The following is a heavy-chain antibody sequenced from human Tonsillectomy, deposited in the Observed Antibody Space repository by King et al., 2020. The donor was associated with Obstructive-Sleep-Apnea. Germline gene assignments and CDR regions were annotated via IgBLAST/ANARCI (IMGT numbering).Heavy chain of an antibody. V-gene: IGHV4-39*07. CDR1: SGSISGSSYY. D-gene: IGHD3-9*01. CDR3: ARKLRYFDWLSKGYFDY. CDR2: IYYSGST. J-gene: IGHJ4*02. Sequence: QLQESGPGLVKPSETLSLTCTVSSGSISGSSYYWDWIRQPPGKGLEWIGSIYYSGSTSYTPSLKSRLTMSVDTSKNQFSLKLSSVTAADTAVYYCARKLRYFDWLSKGYFDYWGQGTLVTVSS.